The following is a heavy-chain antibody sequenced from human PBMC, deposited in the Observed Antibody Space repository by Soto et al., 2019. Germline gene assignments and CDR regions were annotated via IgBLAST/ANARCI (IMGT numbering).Heavy chain of an antibody. CDR2: ISYDGSNK. V-gene: IGHV3-30*18. D-gene: IGHD5-18*01. CDR1: GFTFSDYY. CDR3: AKDVYSYGAYYYYGMDV. Sequence: PGGSLRLSCAASGFTFSDYYMSWIRQAPGKGLEWVAVISYDGSNKYYADSVKGRFTISRDNSKNTLYLQMNSLRAEDTAVYYCAKDVYSYGAYYYYGMDVWGQGTTVTVSS. J-gene: IGHJ6*02.